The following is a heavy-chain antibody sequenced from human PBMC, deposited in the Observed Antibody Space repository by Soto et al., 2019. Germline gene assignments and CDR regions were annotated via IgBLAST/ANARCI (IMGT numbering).Heavy chain of an antibody. J-gene: IGHJ4*01. CDR2: FDPDDGET. CDR1: GYTLSEVA. V-gene: IGHV1-24*01. CDR3: ALVGRSWYGEYFDY. D-gene: IGHD3-10*01. Sequence: AAVKVSCKVSGYTLSEVAMHWVRQAPGKGLEWMGGFDPDDGETIYAQNFQGRVTMTEDTSTDTAYMQLRSLRSDDTAVYYCALVGRSWYGEYFDYWG.